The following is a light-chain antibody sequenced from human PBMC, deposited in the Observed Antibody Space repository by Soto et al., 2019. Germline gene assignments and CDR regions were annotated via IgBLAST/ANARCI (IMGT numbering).Light chain of an antibody. CDR1: SSDLASYNY. J-gene: IGLJ1*01. CDR3: SSYTDSSNYV. CDR2: QVT. Sequence: QSVLTQPASVSGSPGQSITISCTGTSSDLASYNYVSWYQQQPGKAPKLMIYQVTNRPSGVSNRFSGSRSGNTASLTISGLQAEDAADYYCSSYTDSSNYVFGTGTKLTVL. V-gene: IGLV2-14*01.